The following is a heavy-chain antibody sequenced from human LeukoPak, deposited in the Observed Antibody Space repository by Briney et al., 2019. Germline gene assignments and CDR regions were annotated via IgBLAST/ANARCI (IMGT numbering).Heavy chain of an antibody. Sequence: SETLSLTCAVYGGSFSGYYWSWIRQPPGKGLEWIGEINHSGSTNYNPSLKSQVTISVDTSKNQFSLKLSSVTAADTAVYYCASRWLRQGDYWGQGALVTVSS. CDR3: ASRWLRQGDY. J-gene: IGHJ4*02. V-gene: IGHV4-34*01. CDR1: GGSFSGYY. D-gene: IGHD5-12*01. CDR2: INHSGST.